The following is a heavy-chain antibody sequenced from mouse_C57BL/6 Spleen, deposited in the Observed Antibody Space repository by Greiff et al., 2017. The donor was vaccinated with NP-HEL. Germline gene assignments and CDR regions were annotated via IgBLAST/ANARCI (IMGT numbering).Heavy chain of an antibody. CDR2: IDPSDSET. V-gene: IGHV1-52*01. J-gene: IGHJ1*03. D-gene: IGHD2-5*01. CDR3: ARRYSNHWYFDV. Sequence: VQLQQPGAELVRPGSSVKLSCKASGYTFTSYWMHWVKQRPIQGLEWIGNIDPSDSETHYNQKFKDKATLTVDKSSSTAYMQLSSLTSEDSAVYYCARRYSNHWYFDVWGTGTTVTVSS. CDR1: GYTFTSYW.